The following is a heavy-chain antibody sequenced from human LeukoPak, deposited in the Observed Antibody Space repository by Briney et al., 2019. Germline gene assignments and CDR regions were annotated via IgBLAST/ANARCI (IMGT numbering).Heavy chain of an antibody. D-gene: IGHD3-3*01. Sequence: SETLSLTCAVYGGSFSGYYWSWIRQPPGKGLEWIGEINHSGSTNYNPSLKSRVTISVDTSKNQFSLKLSSVTAADTAVYYCAGGLGYYVGVKNWFDPWGQGTLVTVSS. CDR1: GGSFSGYY. J-gene: IGHJ5*02. CDR3: AGGLGYYVGVKNWFDP. CDR2: INHSGST. V-gene: IGHV4-34*01.